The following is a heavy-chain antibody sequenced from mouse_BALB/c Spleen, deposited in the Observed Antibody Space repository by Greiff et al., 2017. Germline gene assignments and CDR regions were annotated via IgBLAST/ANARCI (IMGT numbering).Heavy chain of an antibody. CDR2: INPSNGRT. CDR1: GYTFTSYW. Sequence: QVQLQQSGAELVKPGASVKLSCKASGYTFTSYWMHWVKQRPGQGLEWIGEINPSNGRTNYNEKFKSKATLTVDKSSSTAYMQLSSLTSEDSAVYYCARGNMDYWGQGTSVTISS. J-gene: IGHJ4*01. V-gene: IGHV1S81*02. CDR3: ARGNMDY.